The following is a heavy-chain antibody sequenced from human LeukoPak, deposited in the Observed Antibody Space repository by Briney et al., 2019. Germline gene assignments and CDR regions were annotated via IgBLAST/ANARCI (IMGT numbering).Heavy chain of an antibody. D-gene: IGHD5/OR15-5a*01. J-gene: IGHJ3*02. Sequence: PSETLSLTCTVSGYSISSDYYWGWIRQPPGKGLEWIGSIHHGGRTYYNPSLKSRVTISVDTSKNHFSLKLSSVTASDTAVYYCARVGLVQDAFDIWGQGTMVTVSS. CDR3: ARVGLVQDAFDI. V-gene: IGHV4-38-2*02. CDR1: GYSISSDYY. CDR2: IHHGGRT.